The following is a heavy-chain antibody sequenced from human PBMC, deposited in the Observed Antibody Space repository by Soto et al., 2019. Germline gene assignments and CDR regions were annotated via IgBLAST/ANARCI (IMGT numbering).Heavy chain of an antibody. CDR1: GFIFSSYS. V-gene: IGHV3-48*01. CDR2: ISGSSTSI. J-gene: IGHJ6*02. CDR3: ATFDFYYYGIDV. D-gene: IGHD3-3*02. Sequence: EVQLVESGGGLVQPGGSLRLSCVASGFIFSSYSMNWVRQAPGKGLEWVSYISGSSTSIYYADSVKGRFTISRDNAKNSLFLQMNSLRAEDTAVYYCATFDFYYYGIDVWGQGTTVTVSS.